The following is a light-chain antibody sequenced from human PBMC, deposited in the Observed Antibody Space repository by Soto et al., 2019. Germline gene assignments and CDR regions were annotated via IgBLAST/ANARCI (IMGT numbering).Light chain of an antibody. CDR1: SSDVGDYNY. J-gene: IGLJ2*01. V-gene: IGLV2-8*01. Sequence: QSALTQPPSASGSPGQSVTISCTGTSSDVGDYNYVSWYQHHPGKAPKLIIYEVSKRPSGVADRFSGSKSGNTASLTVSGLQADDEADYYCSSYAGSNNFVVFGGGTKLTVL. CDR3: SSYAGSNNFVV. CDR2: EVS.